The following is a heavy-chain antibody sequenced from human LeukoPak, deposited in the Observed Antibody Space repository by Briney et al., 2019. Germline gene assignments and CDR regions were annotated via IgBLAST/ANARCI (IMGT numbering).Heavy chain of an antibody. J-gene: IGHJ4*02. CDR3: ARDPKISYGLGILEY. CDR1: GFTFSSYA. D-gene: IGHD3-16*01. V-gene: IGHV3-20*04. CDR2: INWNGLYM. Sequence: GGSLRLSCAASGFTFSSYAMSWVRQAPGKGLEWVCGINWNGLYMEYADSVKGRFTISRDSAKNSLHLQIDSLRADDTALYYCARDPKISYGLGILEYWGQGTQVTVSS.